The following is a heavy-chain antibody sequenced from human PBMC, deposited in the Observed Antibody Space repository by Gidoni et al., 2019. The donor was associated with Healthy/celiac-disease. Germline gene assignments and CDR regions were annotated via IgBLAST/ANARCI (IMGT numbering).Heavy chain of an antibody. J-gene: IGHJ6*02. CDR1: GFPPGYYH. CDR2: ISSSGSTI. CDR3: ARGGFGELPNYGMDV. V-gene: IGHV3-11*01. D-gene: IGHD3-10*01. Sequence: QVHLVESGGGLVKPGGSLRLSCEASGFPPGYYHMTWIRQAPGKGLECVSYISSSGSTIYYADSVKGRFTISRDNAYYSLYLQMNSLRAEDTAVYYCARGGFGELPNYGMDVWGQGTTVTVSS.